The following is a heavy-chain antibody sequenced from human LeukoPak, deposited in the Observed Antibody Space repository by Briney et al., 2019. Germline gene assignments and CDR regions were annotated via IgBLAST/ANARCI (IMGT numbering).Heavy chain of an antibody. J-gene: IGHJ4*02. D-gene: IGHD2-2*01. V-gene: IGHV4-39*01. CDR3: ARGLKGVPRNYFDY. Sequence: SETLSLTCSVSGGSISSSSYNWGWIRQPPGKGLEWIGSIYYSGSTYYNPSLKSRVTISVDTSKNQFSLKLSSVTAADTAVYYCARGLKGVPRNYFDYWGQGTLVTVSS. CDR2: IYYSGST. CDR1: GGSISSSSYN.